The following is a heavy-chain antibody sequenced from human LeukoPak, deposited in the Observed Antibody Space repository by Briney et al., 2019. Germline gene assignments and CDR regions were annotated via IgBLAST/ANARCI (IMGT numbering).Heavy chain of an antibody. Sequence: GGSLRLSCAASGFTFSSYAMHWVRQAPGKGLEWVAVISYDGSNKYYADSVKGRFTISRDNSKNTLYLQMNSLRAEDTAVYYCAVAVAGFYWGQGTLVTVSS. J-gene: IGHJ4*02. CDR1: GFTFSSYA. CDR2: ISYDGSNK. CDR3: AVAVAGFY. V-gene: IGHV3-30-3*01. D-gene: IGHD6-19*01.